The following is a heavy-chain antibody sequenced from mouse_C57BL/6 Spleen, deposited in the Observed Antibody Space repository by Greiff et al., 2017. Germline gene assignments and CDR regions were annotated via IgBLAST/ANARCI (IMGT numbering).Heavy chain of an antibody. Sequence: EVKLMESGAELVKPGASVKLSCTASGFNIKDYYMHWVKQRTEQGLEWIGRIDPEDGETKYAPKFPGKATITADTSSNTAYLQLSSLTSEDTAVYYCARWGWAMDYWGQGTSVTVSS. J-gene: IGHJ4*01. V-gene: IGHV14-2*01. CDR1: GFNIKDYY. CDR3: ARWGWAMDY. CDR2: IDPEDGET.